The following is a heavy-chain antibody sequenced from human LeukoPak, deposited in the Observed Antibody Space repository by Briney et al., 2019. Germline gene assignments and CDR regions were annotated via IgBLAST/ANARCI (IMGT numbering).Heavy chain of an antibody. Sequence: GGSLRLSCAASGFTFSSNAMTWVRQAPGKGLEWVSSISSSGGSTYYADSVKGRFTICRDNSMNTLYLQMNSLRAEDTAVYYCATSSDYWGQGTLVTVSS. CDR3: ATSSDY. J-gene: IGHJ4*02. CDR2: ISSSGGST. CDR1: GFTFSSNA. V-gene: IGHV3-23*01.